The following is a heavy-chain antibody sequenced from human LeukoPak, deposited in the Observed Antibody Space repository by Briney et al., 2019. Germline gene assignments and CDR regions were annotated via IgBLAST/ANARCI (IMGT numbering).Heavy chain of an antibody. Sequence: GRSLRLSCAASGFTFDDYAMHWVRQAPGKGLEWVSGISWNSGSIGYADSVKGRFTISRDDAKNSLYLQMNSLRAEDTALYYCAKDIGYSYGPYGDYYYYYGMDVWGQGTTVTVSS. D-gene: IGHD5-18*01. J-gene: IGHJ6*02. CDR2: ISWNSGSI. CDR1: GFTFDDYA. CDR3: AKDIGYSYGPYGDYYYYYGMDV. V-gene: IGHV3-9*01.